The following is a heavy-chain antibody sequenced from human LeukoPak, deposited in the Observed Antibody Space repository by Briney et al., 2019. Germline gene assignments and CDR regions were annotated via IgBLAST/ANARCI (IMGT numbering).Heavy chain of an antibody. CDR3: ARRAGAYSHPYDY. CDR1: GFTFRRHG. V-gene: IGHV3-23*01. CDR2: ISPGGEIP. J-gene: IGHJ4*02. D-gene: IGHD4/OR15-4a*01. Sequence: GGTLSLSCAASGFTFRRHGMNWVRQAPGKGLEWVSGISPGGEIPYYADSVKGRFTISRDNSKDTVSLQMNSLRAEDTAVYYCARRAGAYSHPYDYWGQGTLVTVSS.